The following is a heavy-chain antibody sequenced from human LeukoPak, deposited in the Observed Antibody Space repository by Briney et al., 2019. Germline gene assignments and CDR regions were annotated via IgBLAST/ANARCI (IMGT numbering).Heavy chain of an antibody. Sequence: GGSVRLSCAASGFIFDDYAMHWVRQAPGKGLEWVSLISGDGGSTYYADPVKGRFTISRDNRKNTLYLQMNSPRTEDTALYYCAKDIGYSYGYYYYYYGMHVWGQGTTVTVSS. D-gene: IGHD5-18*01. CDR1: GFIFDDYA. CDR3: AKDIGYSYGYYYYYYGMHV. V-gene: IGHV3-43*02. J-gene: IGHJ6*02. CDR2: ISGDGGST.